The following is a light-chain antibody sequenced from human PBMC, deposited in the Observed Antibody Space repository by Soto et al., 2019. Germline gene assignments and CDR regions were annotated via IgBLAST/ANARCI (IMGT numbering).Light chain of an antibody. CDR3: TSYGGRDDTI. V-gene: IGLV2-8*01. Sequence: QSALTQPPSASGSPGQSVTIPCTGTSSDVGAYNHVSWYQQHPGKPPKLIIYGVTDRTSGVPGRFSGCKSGNTASLTVSGLQAEDEADYYCTSYGGRDDTIFGGGTKLTVL. J-gene: IGLJ2*01. CDR1: SSDVGAYNH. CDR2: GVT.